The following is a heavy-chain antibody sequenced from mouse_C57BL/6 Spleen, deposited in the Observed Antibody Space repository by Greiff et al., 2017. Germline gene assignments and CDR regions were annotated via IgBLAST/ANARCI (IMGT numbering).Heavy chain of an antibody. CDR1: GFSLSTFGMG. J-gene: IGHJ4*01. CDR3: ARIYYYGSRYGNYAMDY. CDR2: IWWDDDK. D-gene: IGHD1-1*01. Sequence: QVTLKESGPGILQPSQTLSLTCSFSGFSLSTFGMGVGWIRQPSGKGLEWLAHIWWDDDKYYNPALKSRLTISKDTSKKQVFLKIANVDTADTATYYCARIYYYGSRYGNYAMDYWGQGTSVTVSS. V-gene: IGHV8-8*01.